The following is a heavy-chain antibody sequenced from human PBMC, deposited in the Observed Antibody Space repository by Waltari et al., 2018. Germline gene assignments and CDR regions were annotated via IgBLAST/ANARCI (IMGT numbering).Heavy chain of an antibody. V-gene: IGHV3-74*01. D-gene: IGHD2-15*01. J-gene: IGHJ4*02. Sequence: EVQLVESGGGLVQPGGSLRLSCTASGFTFSDYWMHWVRHAPGKGLVWVSRINTDGSSTNYADSVKGRLTISRDNAKNTLYLQMNSLRAEDTALYYCARHGGYCSGGSCYSSGWGDYWGQGTLVTVSS. CDR2: INTDGSST. CDR3: ARHGGYCSGGSCYSSGWGDY. CDR1: GFTFSDYW.